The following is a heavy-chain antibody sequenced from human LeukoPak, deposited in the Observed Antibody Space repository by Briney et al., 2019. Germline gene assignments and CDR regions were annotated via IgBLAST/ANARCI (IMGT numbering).Heavy chain of an antibody. D-gene: IGHD3-22*01. CDR3: ARSPPEGHNGGYYYVTLDCFDC. J-gene: IGHJ4*02. Sequence: PSETLSLTCTVSGGSISSSSYYWGWVRQHPGKGVDWIGSIYYSGRTYYNPSLKSRVTISVDTSKNQFSLKLSSVTAADTAVYYCARSPPEGHNGGYYYVTLDCFDCWGQGTLVTVSS. V-gene: IGHV4-39*01. CDR1: GGSISSSSYY. CDR2: IYYSGRT.